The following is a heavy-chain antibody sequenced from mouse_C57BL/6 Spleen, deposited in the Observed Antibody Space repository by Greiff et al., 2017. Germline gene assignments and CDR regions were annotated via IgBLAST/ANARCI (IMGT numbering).Heavy chain of an antibody. V-gene: IGHV1-42*01. J-gene: IGHJ2*01. Sequence: EVQVVESGPELVKPGASVKISCKASGYSFTGYYMNWVKQSPEKSLEWIGEINPSTGGTTYNQKFKAKATLTVDKSSSTAYMQLKSLTSEDSAVYYCASPDYWGQGTTLTVSS. CDR2: INPSTGGT. CDR3: ASPDY. CDR1: GYSFTGYY.